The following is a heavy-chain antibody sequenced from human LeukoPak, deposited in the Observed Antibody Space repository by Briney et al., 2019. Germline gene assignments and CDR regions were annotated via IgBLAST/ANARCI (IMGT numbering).Heavy chain of an antibody. Sequence: PSETLSLTCTVSGGSISSYYWSWIRQPPGKGLEWIGYIYYSGSTNYNPSLKSRVTISVDTSKNQFSLKLSSVTAADTAVYYCARDRLVGVIRGGSWFDPWGQGTLVTVSS. CDR2: IYYSGST. J-gene: IGHJ5*02. CDR3: ARDRLVGVIRGGSWFDP. CDR1: GGSISSYY. V-gene: IGHV4-59*01. D-gene: IGHD3-10*01.